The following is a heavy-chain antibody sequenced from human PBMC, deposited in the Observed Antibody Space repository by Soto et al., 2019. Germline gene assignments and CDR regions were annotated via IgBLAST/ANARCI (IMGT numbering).Heavy chain of an antibody. J-gene: IGHJ6*02. D-gene: IGHD6-13*01. Sequence: SVKVSCKTSCYTFTSDGISWVRQTPGQGLEWMGWISAYNGNTNYAQKLQGRVTMTTDTSTSTAYMELRSLRSDDTAVYYCARERRAGSSWYYYYYGMDVWGQGTTVIVSS. CDR2: ISAYNGNT. V-gene: IGHV1-18*01. CDR3: ARERRAGSSWYYYYYGMDV. CDR1: CYTFTSDG.